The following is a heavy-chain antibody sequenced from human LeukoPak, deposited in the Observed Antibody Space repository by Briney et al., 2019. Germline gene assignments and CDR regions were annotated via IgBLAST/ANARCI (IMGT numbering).Heavy chain of an antibody. Sequence: PSETLSLTCTVSGGSISSSSYYWGWIRQPPGKGLEWIGGIYYSGSTYYNPSLKSRVTISVDTSKNQFSLKLSSVTAADTAVYYCARDGIYSYGGEYYFDYWGQGTLVTVSS. CDR1: GGSISSSSYY. CDR2: IYYSGST. D-gene: IGHD5-18*01. V-gene: IGHV4-39*07. J-gene: IGHJ4*02. CDR3: ARDGIYSYGGEYYFDY.